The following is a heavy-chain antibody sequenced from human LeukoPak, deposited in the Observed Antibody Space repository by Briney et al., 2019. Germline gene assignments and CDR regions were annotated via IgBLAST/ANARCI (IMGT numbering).Heavy chain of an antibody. J-gene: IGHJ3*01. CDR1: TVSGGSISGHY. Sequence: TVSGGSISGHYWSWIRQSPGKGLEWIAYIYDSVTTSQNPSLRSRVTMSMDTSKKQFSLKINSVTAADTAIYYCARHAGGWTFDLWGQGTMVTVSS. CDR2: IYDSVTT. CDR3: ARHAGGWTFDL. V-gene: IGHV4-59*08. D-gene: IGHD2-15*01.